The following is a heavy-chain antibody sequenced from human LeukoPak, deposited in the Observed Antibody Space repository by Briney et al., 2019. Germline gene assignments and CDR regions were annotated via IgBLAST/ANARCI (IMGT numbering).Heavy chain of an antibody. J-gene: IGHJ4*02. Sequence: GGSLRLSCAASGFTFSSYWMSWVRQAPGRGLESVANIKQDGSEKYYVDSVKGRFTISRDNSKNTLYLQMNSLRAEDTAVYYCARVFYSSGWYGNFDYWGQGTLVTVSS. CDR3: ARVFYSSGWYGNFDY. D-gene: IGHD6-19*01. V-gene: IGHV3-7*01. CDR1: GFTFSSYW. CDR2: IKQDGSEK.